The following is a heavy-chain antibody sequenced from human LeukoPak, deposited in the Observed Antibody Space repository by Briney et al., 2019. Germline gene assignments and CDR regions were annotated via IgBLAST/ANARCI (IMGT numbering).Heavy chain of an antibody. J-gene: IGHJ6*03. Sequence: GGSLRLSCAASGFTFDDYGMSWVRQAPGKGLEWVSSISSSSSYIYYADSVKGRFTISRDNAKNSLYLQMNSLRAEDTAVYYCARAHTVAANYYYYMDVWGKGTTVTVSS. D-gene: IGHD5-12*01. CDR1: GFTFDDYG. V-gene: IGHV3-21*01. CDR2: ISSSSSYI. CDR3: ARAHTVAANYYYYMDV.